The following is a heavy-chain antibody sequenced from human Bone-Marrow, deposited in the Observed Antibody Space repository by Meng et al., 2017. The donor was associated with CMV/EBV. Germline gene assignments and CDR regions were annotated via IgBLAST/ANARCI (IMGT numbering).Heavy chain of an antibody. CDR1: GFTFSSYS. V-gene: IGHV4-34*01. Sequence: GSLRLSCAASGFTFSSYSMNWVRQPPGKRLEWIGSVHHSGNTYFRPSLKSRATISVDTSNNQFSLRLSSVTATDTAMYYCARSIVAPTVYFENWGQGTRVTGSS. CDR2: VHHSGNT. J-gene: IGHJ4*02. CDR3: ARSIVAPTVYFEN. D-gene: IGHD1-26*01.